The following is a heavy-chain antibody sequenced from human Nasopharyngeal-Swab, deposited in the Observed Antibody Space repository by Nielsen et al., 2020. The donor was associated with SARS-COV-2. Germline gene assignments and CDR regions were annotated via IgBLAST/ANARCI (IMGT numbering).Heavy chain of an antibody. V-gene: IGHV3-21*01. Sequence: GVLKISCAASGFTFSSYSMNWVRQAPGKGLEWVSSISSSSSYIYYADSVKGRFTISRDNAKNSLYLQMNSLRAEDTAVYYCARDQNRIDYSNKNPKLYYYYGMDVWGQGTTVTVSS. J-gene: IGHJ6*02. D-gene: IGHD4-11*01. CDR3: ARDQNRIDYSNKNPKLYYYYGMDV. CDR2: ISSSSSYI. CDR1: GFTFSSYS.